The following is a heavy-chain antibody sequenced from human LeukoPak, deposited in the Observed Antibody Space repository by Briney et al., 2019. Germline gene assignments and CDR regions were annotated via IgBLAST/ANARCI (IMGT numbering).Heavy chain of an antibody. CDR3: AKSYASGSFYDY. V-gene: IGHV3-30*18. D-gene: IGHD3-10*01. J-gene: IGHJ4*02. CDR1: GFTFSSCG. Sequence: GRSLRLSCAASGFTFSSCGMHWVRQAPGKGLEWVAVISYDGSNKYYADSVKGRFTISRDNSKNTVSLQMNNLRADDTAVYYCAKSYASGSFYDYWGQGTLVTVSS. CDR2: ISYDGSNK.